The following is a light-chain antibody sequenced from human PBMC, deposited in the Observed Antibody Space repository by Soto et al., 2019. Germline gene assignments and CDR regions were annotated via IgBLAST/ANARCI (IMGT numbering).Light chain of an antibody. Sequence: QSVLTQPASVSGSPGQSITISCTGTSSDVGTYNYVSWYQLHPDKAPKLMVYEVSNRPSGVSNRFSGSKSGNTASLTISGLQAEDEADYHCSSYTSSSTYVFGTGTKVTVL. CDR3: SSYTSSSTYV. V-gene: IGLV2-14*01. CDR2: EVS. J-gene: IGLJ1*01. CDR1: SSDVGTYNY.